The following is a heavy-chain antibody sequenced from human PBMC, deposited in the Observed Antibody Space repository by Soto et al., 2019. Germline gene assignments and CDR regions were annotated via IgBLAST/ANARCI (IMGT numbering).Heavy chain of an antibody. CDR2: IYYSGST. J-gene: IGHJ4*02. CDR1: GGSISSGGYY. CDR3: ARLMIQLWLMDY. V-gene: IGHV4-31*03. Sequence: PSETLSLTCTVSGGSISSGGYYWSWIRQHPGKGLEWIGYIYYSGSTYYNPSLKSRVTISVDTSKDQFSLKLSSVTAADTAVYYCARLMIQLWLMDYWGQGTLVTVSS. D-gene: IGHD5-18*01.